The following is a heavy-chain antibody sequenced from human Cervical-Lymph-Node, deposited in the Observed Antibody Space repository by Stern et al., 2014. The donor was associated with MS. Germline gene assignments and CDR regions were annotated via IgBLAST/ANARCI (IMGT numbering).Heavy chain of an antibody. Sequence: EDQLVESGGGLVQPGGSLRLSCAASGFTFSAYWMTWVRQAPGKRLEWVANIREDGRDQYYADSVEGRFTISRDNTRNSLYLQMNSLRAEDTAIYYCAGDKAPVGANWFDPWGQGTLVIVSS. J-gene: IGHJ5*02. CDR1: GFTFSAYW. CDR3: AGDKAPVGANWFDP. V-gene: IGHV3-7*01. D-gene: IGHD4/OR15-4a*01. CDR2: IREDGRDQ.